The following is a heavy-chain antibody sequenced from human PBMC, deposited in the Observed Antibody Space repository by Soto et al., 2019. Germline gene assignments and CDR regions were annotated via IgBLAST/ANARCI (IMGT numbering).Heavy chain of an antibody. CDR3: GRAHLGSDRYILEPFDP. Sequence: SQTLSLTCAISGDSVSSNSATWNWIRQSPSRGLEWLGRTYYRSKWYNDYAPSVRSRIIINPDTSKNQFSLQLNSVIPEDTAVYYCGRAHLGSDRYILEPFDPWGQGTLVTV. J-gene: IGHJ5*02. CDR1: GDSVSSNSAT. V-gene: IGHV6-1*01. D-gene: IGHD1-1*01. CDR2: TYYRSKWYN.